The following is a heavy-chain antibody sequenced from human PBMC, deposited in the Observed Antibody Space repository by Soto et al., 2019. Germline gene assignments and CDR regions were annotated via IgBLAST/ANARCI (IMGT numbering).Heavy chain of an antibody. V-gene: IGHV3-23*01. CDR3: ARIRGYWYGLDV. CDR2: ITGTGGYT. CDR1: GFPLSTYG. J-gene: IGHJ6*02. Sequence: EVQLLESGGGLVQPGGSLRLSCAASGFPLSTYGMSWVRQAPGKVLEWVSSITGTGGYTYYADSVKGRFTSSRDNSNNMLYLQMNSLRVEDTAVYYCARIRGYWYGLDVWGQGTTITVSS.